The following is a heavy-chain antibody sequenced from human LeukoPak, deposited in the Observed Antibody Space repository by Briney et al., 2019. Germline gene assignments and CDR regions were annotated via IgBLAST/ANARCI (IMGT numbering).Heavy chain of an antibody. CDR3: ARGRVSSSTWYSTYYYYFYMDV. CDR1: DDSITMYY. D-gene: IGHD4-11*01. CDR2: VDHTGST. V-gene: IGHV4-59*01. Sequence: SETLSLTCSVSDDSITMYYWTWIRQPPGNGLEWIGYVDHTGSTNFNPSLNGRVSISRDTSRNLFSLRLRSVTAADTAVYFCARGRVSSSTWYSTYYYYFYMDVWGKGTTVTVS. J-gene: IGHJ6*03.